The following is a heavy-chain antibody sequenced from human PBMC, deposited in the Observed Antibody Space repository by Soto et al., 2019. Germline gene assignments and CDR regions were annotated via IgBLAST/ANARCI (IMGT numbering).Heavy chain of an antibody. J-gene: IGHJ6*02. Sequence: SETLSLTCAVYGGSFSGYYWSWIRQPPGKGLEWIGEINHSGSTNYNPSLKRRVTLSVDTSKNQFSLKLSSVTAADTAVYYCARSRSFYMVRGVTYYYYGMDVWGQGTTVTVSS. D-gene: IGHD3-10*01. CDR3: ARSRSFYMVRGVTYYYYGMDV. V-gene: IGHV4-34*01. CDR2: INHSGST. CDR1: GGSFSGYY.